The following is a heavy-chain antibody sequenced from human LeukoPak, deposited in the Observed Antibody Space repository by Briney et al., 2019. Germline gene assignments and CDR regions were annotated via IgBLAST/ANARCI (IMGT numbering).Heavy chain of an antibody. V-gene: IGHV3-23*01. CDR3: ARGPMVRGPIDY. Sequence: GGSLRLSCAASGFTFSYYAMNWVRQAPGKGLEGVSAIGGSGDTTNYADSVKGRFTISRDNSKDTVNLQMISLRAEDTALYYCARGPMVRGPIDYWGQGTLVTVSS. J-gene: IGHJ4*02. D-gene: IGHD3-10*01. CDR1: GFTFSYYA. CDR2: IGGSGDTT.